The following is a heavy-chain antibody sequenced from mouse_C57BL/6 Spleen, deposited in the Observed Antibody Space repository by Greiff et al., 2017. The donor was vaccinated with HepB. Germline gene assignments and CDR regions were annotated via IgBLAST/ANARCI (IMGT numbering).Heavy chain of an antibody. D-gene: IGHD2-1*01. CDR2: INPSSGYT. V-gene: IGHV1-4*01. Sequence: QVQLKESGAELARPGASVKMSCKASGYTFTSYTMHWVKQRPGQGLEWIGYINPSSGYTKYNQKFKDKATLTADKSSSTAYMQLSSLTSEDSAVYYCARGGYGNYEDYFDYWGQGTTLTVSS. CDR1: GYTFTSYT. J-gene: IGHJ2*01. CDR3: ARGGYGNYEDYFDY.